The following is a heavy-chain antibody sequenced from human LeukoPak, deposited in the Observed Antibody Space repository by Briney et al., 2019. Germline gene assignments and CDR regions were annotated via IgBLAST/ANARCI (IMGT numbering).Heavy chain of an antibody. Sequence: GGSLRLSCAASGFTFSSYWMHWVRQAPGKGLVWVSRINSDGSSTSYADSAKGRFTISRDNAKNTLYLQMNSLRAEGTAVYYCARDPYDILTGSYYFDYWGQGTLVTVSS. CDR2: INSDGSST. V-gene: IGHV3-74*01. J-gene: IGHJ4*02. CDR3: ARDPYDILTGSYYFDY. D-gene: IGHD3-9*01. CDR1: GFTFSSYW.